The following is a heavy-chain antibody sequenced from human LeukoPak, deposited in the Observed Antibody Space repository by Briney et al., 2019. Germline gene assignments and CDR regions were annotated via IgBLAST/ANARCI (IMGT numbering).Heavy chain of an antibody. Sequence: ASVKASCKASGYTFTGYYMHWVRQAPGQGLEWMGWINPNSGGTNYAQKFQGRVTMTRDTSISTAYMELSRLRSDDTAVYYCARDMDLHITIVRGATYTRNEFDYWGQGTLVTVSS. J-gene: IGHJ4*02. CDR2: INPNSGGT. CDR3: ARDMDLHITIVRGATYTRNEFDY. D-gene: IGHD3-10*01. CDR1: GYTFTGYY. V-gene: IGHV1-2*02.